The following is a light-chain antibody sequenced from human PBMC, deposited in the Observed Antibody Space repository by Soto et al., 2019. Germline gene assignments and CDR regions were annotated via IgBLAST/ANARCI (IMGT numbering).Light chain of an antibody. Sequence: QSALTQPPSVSGSPGQSITISCTGTSTDVGGYNYVSWYQQHPGKAPKLIIYEVSNRPSGVSNRFSGSKSGNTASLTIAGREEEDEADYYRTSDTSRSTRVFGGGTKLTVL. CDR3: TSDTSRSTRV. CDR2: EVS. V-gene: IGLV2-14*01. CDR1: STDVGGYNY. J-gene: IGLJ3*02.